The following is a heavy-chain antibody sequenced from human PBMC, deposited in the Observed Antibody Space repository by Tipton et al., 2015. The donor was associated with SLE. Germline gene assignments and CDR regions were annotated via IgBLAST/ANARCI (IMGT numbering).Heavy chain of an antibody. D-gene: IGHD5-12*01. V-gene: IGHV3-23*01. CDR2: ITGSSGNT. Sequence: SLRLSCAASRFTFTKYGMHWVRQAPGKGLEWVSGITGSSGNTYYADSVKGRFTISRDNSKNTLDLQMNSLRVEDTAVYYCAKECTSTSRGSFDLWGQGTLVTVSS. CDR3: AKECTSTSRGSFDL. CDR1: RFTFTKYG. J-gene: IGHJ5*02.